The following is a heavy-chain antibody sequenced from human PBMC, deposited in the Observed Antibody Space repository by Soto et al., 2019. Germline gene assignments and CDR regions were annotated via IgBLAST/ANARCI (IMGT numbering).Heavy chain of an antibody. CDR1: GDTFSSYA. CDR2: IIPIFGTA. J-gene: IGHJ6*02. V-gene: IGHV1-69*01. CDR3: ARDGSGYRSRASPMDV. D-gene: IGHD3-22*01. Sequence: QVQLVQSGAEVKKPGSSVKVSCKASGDTFSSYAISWVRQAPGQGLEWMGGIIPIFGTANYTQKFQGRVTITADESTSTAYMELSSLRSGETAVYYCARDGSGYRSRASPMDVWGQGTTVTVSS.